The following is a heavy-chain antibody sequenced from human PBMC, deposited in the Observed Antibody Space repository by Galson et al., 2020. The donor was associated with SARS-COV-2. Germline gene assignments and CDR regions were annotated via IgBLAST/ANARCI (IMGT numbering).Heavy chain of an antibody. D-gene: IGHD1-26*01. Sequence: SETLSLTCTVSGGTINRSVYYCGWLRQPPGQGLEWIGNIYFSGSAYYNPSLKSRVTMSVDTSKNQFSLKLRSVTAADTAVYYCARINGTYSSFDYWGQGTLVAVSS. CDR3: ARINGTYSSFDY. CDR1: GGTINRSVYY. CDR2: IYFSGSA. J-gene: IGHJ4*02. V-gene: IGHV4-39*07.